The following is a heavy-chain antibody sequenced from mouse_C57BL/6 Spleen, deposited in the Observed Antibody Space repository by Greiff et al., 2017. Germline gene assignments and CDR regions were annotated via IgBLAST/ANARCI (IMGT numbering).Heavy chain of an antibody. D-gene: IGHD2-1*01. V-gene: IGHV1-80*01. CDR2: IYPGDGDT. J-gene: IGHJ2*01. CDR3: ARRGWYQGDFDY. Sequence: QVQLQQSGAELVKPGASVKISCKASGYAFSSYWMNWVKQRPGKGLEWIGQIYPGDGDTNYNGKFKGKATLTADKSSSTAYMQLSSLTSEDSAVYFCARRGWYQGDFDYWGQGTTLTVSS. CDR1: GYAFSSYW.